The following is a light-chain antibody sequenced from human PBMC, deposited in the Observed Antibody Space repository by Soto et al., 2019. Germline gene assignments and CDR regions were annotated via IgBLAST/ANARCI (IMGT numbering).Light chain of an antibody. CDR3: CSYGSSTTYV. J-gene: IGLJ1*01. CDR2: AVS. Sequence: QSALTQPPSASGSLGQSVTISCTGTSSDVGGYNFVSWYQQHPGEAPKVMIFAVSQRPSGVPDRFSGSKSGNTASLTVSGLQAEDEADYYCCSYGSSTTYVFGSGTKVTVL. V-gene: IGLV2-8*01. CDR1: SSDVGGYNF.